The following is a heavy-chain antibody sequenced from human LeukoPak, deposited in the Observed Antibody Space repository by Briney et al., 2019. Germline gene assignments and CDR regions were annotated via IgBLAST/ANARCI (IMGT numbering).Heavy chain of an antibody. CDR3: AAVLLSAQGCFQH. J-gene: IGHJ1*01. V-gene: IGHV4-38-2*01. Sequence: SETLSLTCAVHLHCILCGYYWGWIRQPPGKGLEWIGSIYHSGSTYYNPSLKSRVTISVDTSKNQFSLKLSSVTAAATAVYYCAAVLLSAQGCFQHWGQGTLVTVSS. CDR1: LHCILCGYY. CDR2: IYHSGST. D-gene: IGHD2-2*01.